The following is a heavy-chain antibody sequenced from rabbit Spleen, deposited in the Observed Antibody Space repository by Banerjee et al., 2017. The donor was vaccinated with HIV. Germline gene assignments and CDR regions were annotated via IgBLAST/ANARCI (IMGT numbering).Heavy chain of an antibody. V-gene: IGHV1S47*01. CDR2: IDLLFGTT. J-gene: IGHJ4*01. Sequence: QEQLMESGGGLVQPGGSLKLSCKASGFDFSRTGVSWVRQAPGKGLEWIAYIDLLFGTTYYANWVNGRFTVSSHSAQNTLFLQLHSLTAADTATYFCVRGASENGYYSLWGPGTLVTVS. D-gene: IGHD1-1*01. CDR3: VRGASENGYYSL. CDR1: GFDFSRTG.